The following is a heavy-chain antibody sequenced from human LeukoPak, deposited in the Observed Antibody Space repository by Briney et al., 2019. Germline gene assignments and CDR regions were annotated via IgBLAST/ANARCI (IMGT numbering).Heavy chain of an antibody. CDR3: ARGSRDNWNYVPFDY. D-gene: IGHD1-7*01. J-gene: IGHJ4*02. Sequence: SETLSLTCTVSGGSISSSSYYWGWIRQPPGKGLEWIGYIYYSGSTNYNPSLKSRVTISVDTSKNQFSLKLSSVTAADTAVYYCARGSRDNWNYVPFDYWGQGTLVTVSS. CDR1: GGSISSSSYY. V-gene: IGHV4-61*05. CDR2: IYYSGST.